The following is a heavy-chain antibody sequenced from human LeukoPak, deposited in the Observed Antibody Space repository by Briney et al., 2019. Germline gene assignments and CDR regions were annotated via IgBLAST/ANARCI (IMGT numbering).Heavy chain of an antibody. D-gene: IGHD6-19*01. CDR1: GGSISSYY. CDR2: IYTSGST. CDR3: ARGRIAVAGKCWFDP. V-gene: IGHV4-4*07. Sequence: PSETLSLTCTVSGGSISSYYWSWSRQPAGKGLEWIGRIYTSGSTNYNPSLKSRVTMSVDTSKNQFSLKLSSVTAADTAVYYCARGRIAVAGKCWFDPWGQGTLVTVSS. J-gene: IGHJ5*02.